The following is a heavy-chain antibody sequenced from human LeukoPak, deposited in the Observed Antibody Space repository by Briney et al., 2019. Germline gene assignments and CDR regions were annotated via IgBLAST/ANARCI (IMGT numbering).Heavy chain of an antibody. CDR2: INHSGST. CDR1: GYSIISGYY. D-gene: IGHD3-16*02. Sequence: TSETLSLPCTVSGYSIISGYYWGWIRQPPGKGLEWIGEINHSGSTNYNPSLKSRVTISVDTSKNQFSLKLSSVTAADTAVYYCARVAYYVWGSYRKYFDYWGQGTLVTVSS. V-gene: IGHV4-38-2*02. CDR3: ARVAYYVWGSYRKYFDY. J-gene: IGHJ4*02.